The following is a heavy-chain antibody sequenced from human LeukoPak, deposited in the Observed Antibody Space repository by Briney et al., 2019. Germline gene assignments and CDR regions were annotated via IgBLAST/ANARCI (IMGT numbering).Heavy chain of an antibody. CDR3: ARGNHGDYYSDY. CDR2: IIPILGIA. Sequence: SVKVSCKASGGTFSSYTISWVRQAPGQGLEWMGRIIPILGIANYAQKFQGRVTITADKSTSTGYMELSSLRSEDTAVYYCARGNHGDYYSDYWGQGTLVTVSS. V-gene: IGHV1-69*02. J-gene: IGHJ4*02. CDR1: GGTFSSYT. D-gene: IGHD4-17*01.